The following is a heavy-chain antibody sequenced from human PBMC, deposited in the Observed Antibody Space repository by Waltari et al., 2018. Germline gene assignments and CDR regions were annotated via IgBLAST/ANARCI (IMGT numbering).Heavy chain of an antibody. V-gene: IGHV3-23*01. J-gene: IGHJ4*02. D-gene: IGHD4-17*01. CDR2: ISGSGGST. CDR3: AKVRRLTVTTTREYYFDY. CDR1: GFTFSSQA. Sequence: EVQLLESGGGLVQPGGSRRLSCAASGFTFSSQAMSWVRQAPGEGLEWVSAISGSGGSTYYADSVKGRFTISRDNSKNTLYLQMNSLRAEDTAVYYCAKVRRLTVTTTREYYFDYWGQGTLVTVSS.